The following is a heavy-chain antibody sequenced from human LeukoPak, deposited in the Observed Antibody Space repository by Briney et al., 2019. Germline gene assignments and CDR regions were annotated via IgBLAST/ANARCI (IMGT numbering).Heavy chain of an antibody. CDR3: SRDKQPGDY. J-gene: IGHJ4*02. Sequence: SETLSLTCIVSGDSISTYYCNWIRQPPGKGLEWIGYIHYSGITDYNPSLESRVTISLDTSKNQCSLKLSSVTAADTAVYYCSRDKQPGDYWGPGTLVTVSS. CDR1: GDSISTYY. V-gene: IGHV4-59*12. CDR2: IHYSGIT. D-gene: IGHD5-18*01.